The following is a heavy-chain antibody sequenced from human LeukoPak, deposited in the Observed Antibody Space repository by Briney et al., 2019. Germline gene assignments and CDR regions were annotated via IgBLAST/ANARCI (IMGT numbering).Heavy chain of an antibody. CDR2: IRYDGSNK. Sequence: GGSLRLSCAASGFTFSSYGMHWVRQAPGKGLERVAFIRYDGSNKYYADSVKGRFTISRDNSKNTLYLQMNSLRAEDTAVYYCARVGSDFWSGYYYDYWGQGTLVTVSS. CDR3: ARVGSDFWSGYYYDY. V-gene: IGHV3-30*02. J-gene: IGHJ4*02. CDR1: GFTFSSYG. D-gene: IGHD3-3*01.